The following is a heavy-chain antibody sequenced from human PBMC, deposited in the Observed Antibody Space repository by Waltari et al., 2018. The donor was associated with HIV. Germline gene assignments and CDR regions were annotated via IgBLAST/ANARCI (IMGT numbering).Heavy chain of an antibody. CDR2: IYSDGSRT. V-gene: IGHV3-74*01. J-gene: IGHJ3*01. D-gene: IGHD2-8*01. CDR1: GFTVSSYW. Sequence: EVQLVESGGGSVQPGGSLRLSCAASGFTVSSYWMFWVRQVPGKGLVWVSRIYSDGSRTIYADSLKGRFTNSRDNAKNTLYLQMNSRRGEDTAMYYCTRGNGHAFDLWGQGKMVTVSS. CDR3: TRGNGHAFDL.